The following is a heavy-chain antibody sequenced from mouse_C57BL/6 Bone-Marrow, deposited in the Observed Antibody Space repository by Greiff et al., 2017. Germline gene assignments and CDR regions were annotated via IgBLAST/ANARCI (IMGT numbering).Heavy chain of an antibody. CDR2: ISDGGSYT. Sequence: EVQLVESGGGLVKPGGSLKLSCAASGFTFSSYAMSWVRQTPEKRLEWVATISDGGSYTYYPDNVKGRFTLSRDNAKNNLYLQLSHLKSEVTAVDYCARVSNYGFAYWGQGTMVTVSA. D-gene: IGHD2-5*01. V-gene: IGHV5-4*01. CDR1: GFTFSSYA. J-gene: IGHJ3*01. CDR3: ARVSNYGFAY.